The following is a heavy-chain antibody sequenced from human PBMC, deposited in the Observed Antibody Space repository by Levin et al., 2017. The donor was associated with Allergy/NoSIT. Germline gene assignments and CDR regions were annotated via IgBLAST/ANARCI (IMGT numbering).Heavy chain of an antibody. J-gene: IGHJ4*02. V-gene: IGHV6-1*01. CDR2: TYYRSKWYN. CDR1: GDSVSSTSAA. D-gene: IGHD6-13*01. Sequence: SQTLSLTCAISGDSVSSTSAAWNWIRQSPSRGLEWLGRTYYRSKWYNDYAVSVKSRITINPDTSKNQFSLQLNSVTPEDTAVYYCARDGGGREYIAAARYYFDYWGQGTLVTVSS. CDR3: ARDGGGREYIAAARYYFDY.